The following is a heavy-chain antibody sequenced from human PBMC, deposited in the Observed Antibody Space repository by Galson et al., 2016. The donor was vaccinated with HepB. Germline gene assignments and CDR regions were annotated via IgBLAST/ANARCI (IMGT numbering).Heavy chain of an antibody. V-gene: IGHV5-51*01. CDR3: ARQHCTGAICYALSVFDY. D-gene: IGHD2-8*02. J-gene: IGHJ4*02. CDR2: IYPGDSDT. CDR1: GYSFTTYW. Sequence: QSGAEVKKPGESLKISCKGSGYSFTTYWIAWVRQMPGKGLEWMGIIYPGDSDTRYSPSFQGQVTISVDKSISTAYLQWSSLKASDTAMYYCARQHCTGAICYALSVFDYWGPGTLVTVSS.